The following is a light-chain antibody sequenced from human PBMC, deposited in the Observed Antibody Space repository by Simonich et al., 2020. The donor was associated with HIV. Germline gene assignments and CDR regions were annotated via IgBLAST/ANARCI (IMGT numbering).Light chain of an antibody. V-gene: IGKV4-1*01. CDR3: QQYYSTPT. J-gene: IGKJ1*01. CDR1: QSVLYSSNNKNS. Sequence: DIVMTQSPDSLAVSLGERATINCKASQSVLYSSNNKNSLAWYQQKPGQPPKLLIYGASTRESGVPDRFSGSGSGTDFTLTSSSLQAEDVAVYYCQQYYSTPTFGQGTKVEIK. CDR2: GAS.